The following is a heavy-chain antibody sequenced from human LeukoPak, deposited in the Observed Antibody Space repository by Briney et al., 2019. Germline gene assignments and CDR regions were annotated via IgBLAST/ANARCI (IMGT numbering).Heavy chain of an antibody. CDR2: ISTYNGNT. Sequence: ASVKVSCKASGGTFSSYAISWVRQAPGQGLEWMGWISTYNGNTNYAQKFQGRVTMTTDTSTSTASLELRSLKSDDTAVYYCARPIFGTHYHMDVWGKGTTVTVSS. J-gene: IGHJ6*03. V-gene: IGHV1-18*01. D-gene: IGHD3-3*01. CDR1: GGTFSSYA. CDR3: ARPIFGTHYHMDV.